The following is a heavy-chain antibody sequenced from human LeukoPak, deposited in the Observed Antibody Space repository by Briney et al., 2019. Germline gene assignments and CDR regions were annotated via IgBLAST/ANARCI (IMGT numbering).Heavy chain of an antibody. V-gene: IGHV3-7*03. D-gene: IGHD1-26*01. Sequence: GGSLRLSCAASEFTFSTYWMSWVRQAPGKGLEWVANIKQDGSEKYYVDSVKGRFTISRDNSKNTLYLQLNSLRVEDTAVYYCAKNRGAGSHYYYHMNVWGKGTTVTVSS. CDR1: EFTFSTYW. CDR3: AKNRGAGSHYYYHMNV. J-gene: IGHJ6*03. CDR2: IKQDGSEK.